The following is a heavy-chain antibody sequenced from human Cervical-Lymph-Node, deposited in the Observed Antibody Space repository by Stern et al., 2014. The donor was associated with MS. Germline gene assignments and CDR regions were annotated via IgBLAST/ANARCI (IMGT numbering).Heavy chain of an antibody. D-gene: IGHD2-15*01. J-gene: IGHJ5*02. CDR1: GFTFSSYW. CDR2: IKEDGSET. CDR3: ARGSDT. Sequence: EVQLVESGGGLVQPGGSLRLSCAASGFTFSSYWMNWVRQAPGKGLERVANIKEDGSETYYVDSVKGRFAISRDNAKNALYLQMNSLRAEDTAVYYCARGSDTWGQGTLVTVSS. V-gene: IGHV3-7*01.